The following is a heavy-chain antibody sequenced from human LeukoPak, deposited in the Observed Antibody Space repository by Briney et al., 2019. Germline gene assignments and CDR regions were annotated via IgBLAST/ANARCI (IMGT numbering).Heavy chain of an antibody. V-gene: IGHV4-30-4*01. D-gene: IGHD4-17*01. CDR3: ARGGGGXSTVTXYWFDX. CDR2: VYHSGLT. J-gene: IGHJ5*02. CDR1: GGSISGADYY. Sequence: SQTLSLTCTVSGGSISGADYYWSWIRQPPGKGLEWIGYVYHSGLTYYNPSLKSRLAISVDTSKNQFSLNLNSVTAADTAMYYCARGGGGXSTVTXYWFDXRXQGALVTVSS.